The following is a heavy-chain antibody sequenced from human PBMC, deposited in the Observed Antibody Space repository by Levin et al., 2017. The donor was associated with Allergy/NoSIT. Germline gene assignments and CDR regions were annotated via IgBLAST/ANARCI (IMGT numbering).Heavy chain of an antibody. J-gene: IGHJ2*01. Sequence: LRLSCTVSGYSIRNSNWWGWIRQPPGKGLQWIGFIYYSGSTSYNPSLKSRVTVSFDTSKNQFSLNLSSVTAVDTAVYYCARLPGQGKHFDLWGRGTRVTVSS. V-gene: IGHV4-28*01. CDR2: IYYSGST. D-gene: IGHD1-1*01. CDR3: ARLPGQGKHFDL. CDR1: GYSIRNSNW.